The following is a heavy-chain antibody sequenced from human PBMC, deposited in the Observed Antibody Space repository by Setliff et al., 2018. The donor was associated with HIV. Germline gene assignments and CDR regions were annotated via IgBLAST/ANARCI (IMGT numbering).Heavy chain of an antibody. V-gene: IGHV4-39*02. D-gene: IGHD4-4*01. CDR2: VYYSVTT. CDR1: GGSISSSSYY. Sequence: PSETLSLTCTFSGGSISSSSYYWGWIRQPPGKGLEWIGNVYYSVTTYHNPSLKSRVTISVDTSKNQFSLKLSSVTAADTAVYYCARDGETTVMGDAFDIWGQGTMVTVSS. CDR3: ARDGETTVMGDAFDI. J-gene: IGHJ3*02.